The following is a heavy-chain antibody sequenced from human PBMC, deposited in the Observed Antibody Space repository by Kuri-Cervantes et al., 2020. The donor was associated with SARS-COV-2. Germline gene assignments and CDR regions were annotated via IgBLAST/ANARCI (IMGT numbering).Heavy chain of an antibody. J-gene: IGHJ4*02. CDR1: GFTFSSYW. CDR3: ARDLGPSGFDY. Sequence: GGSLRLSCAASGFTFSSYWMTWVRQAPGEGLEWVADIKQDGSEEYYVDSLKGRFTISRDNAKKSLYLQMNSLRAEDTAVYYCARDLGPSGFDYWGQGTLVTVSS. D-gene: IGHD3-10*01. CDR2: IKQDGSEE. V-gene: IGHV3-7*01.